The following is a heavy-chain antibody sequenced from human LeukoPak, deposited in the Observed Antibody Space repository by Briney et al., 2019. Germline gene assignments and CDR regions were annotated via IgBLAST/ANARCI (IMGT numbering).Heavy chain of an antibody. D-gene: IGHD2-15*01. CDR1: GYTFTSYG. CDR3: ARAPLAVAATLGIQFDP. J-gene: IGHJ5*02. Sequence: GASVKVSCKASGYTFTSYGISWVRQAPGQGLEWMGGIIPIFGTANYAQKFQGRVTITADESTSTAYMELSSLRSEDTAVYYCARAPLAVAATLGIQFDPWGQGTLVTVSS. CDR2: IIPIFGTA. V-gene: IGHV1-69*13.